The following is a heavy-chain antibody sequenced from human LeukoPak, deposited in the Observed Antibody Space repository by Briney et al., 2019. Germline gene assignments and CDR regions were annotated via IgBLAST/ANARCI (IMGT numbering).Heavy chain of an antibody. CDR2: INAGNGNT. J-gene: IGHJ4*02. D-gene: IGHD3-22*01. CDR1: GYTFTGYA. Sequence: GASVKVSCKASGYTFTGYAMHWVRQAPGQRLEWMGWINAGNGNTKYSQKFQGRVTITRDTSASTAYMELSSLRSEDTAVYYCARDTYYYDSSGWTFDYWGQGTLVTVSS. V-gene: IGHV1-3*01. CDR3: ARDTYYYDSSGWTFDY.